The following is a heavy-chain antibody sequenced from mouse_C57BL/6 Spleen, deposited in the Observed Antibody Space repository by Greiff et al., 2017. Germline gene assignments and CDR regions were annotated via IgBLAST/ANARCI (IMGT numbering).Heavy chain of an antibody. CDR2: IRNKANGYTT. D-gene: IGHD2-4*01. V-gene: IGHV7-3*01. CDR3: ARSYDYDGRFDY. CDR1: GFTFTDYY. Sequence: EVQLVESGGGLVQPGGSLSLSCAASGFTFTDYYMSWVRQPPGKALEWLGFIRNKANGYTTEYSASVKGRFTISRDNSQSILYLQMNALRAEDSATYYCARSYDYDGRFDYWGQGTTLTVSS. J-gene: IGHJ2*01.